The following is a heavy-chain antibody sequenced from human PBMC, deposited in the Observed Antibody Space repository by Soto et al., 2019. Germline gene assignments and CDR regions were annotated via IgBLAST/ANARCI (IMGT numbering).Heavy chain of an antibody. CDR3: AREGDYYDSSGYSAYYYYYGMDV. J-gene: IGHJ6*02. V-gene: IGHV1-18*01. D-gene: IGHD3-22*01. CDR2: ISAYNGNT. CDR1: GYTFTSYG. Sequence: QVQLVQSGAEVKKPGASVKVSCKASGYTFTSYGISWVRQAPGQGLEWMGWISAYNGNTSYAQKLQGRVTMTTDTSTSTADMELRSLRSDDTAVYYCAREGDYYDSSGYSAYYYYYGMDVWGQGTTVTVSS.